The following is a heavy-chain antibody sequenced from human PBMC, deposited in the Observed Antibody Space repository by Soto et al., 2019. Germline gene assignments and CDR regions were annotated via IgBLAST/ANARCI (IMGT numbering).Heavy chain of an antibody. V-gene: IGHV1-18*01. D-gene: IGHD3-16*02. CDR1: GYTFTSYG. CDR3: ARDFDKYNPDNYDYIWGSYRSSLTPDAFDI. CDR2: ISAYNGNT. J-gene: IGHJ3*02. Sequence: GASVKVSCKASGYTFTSYGISWVRQAPGQGLEWMGWISAYNGNTNYAQKLQGRVTMTTDTSTSTAYMELRSLRSDDTAVYYCARDFDKYNPDNYDYIWGSYRSSLTPDAFDIWGQGTMVTVSS.